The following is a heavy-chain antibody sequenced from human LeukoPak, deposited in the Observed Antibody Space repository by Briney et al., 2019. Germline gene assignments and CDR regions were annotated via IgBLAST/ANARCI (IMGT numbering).Heavy chain of an antibody. V-gene: IGHV1-2*06. CDR2: INPNSGGT. CDR3: ARGLDDYGNFYYYMDV. J-gene: IGHJ6*03. Sequence: ASVKVSCKASGYIFTDYYMHWVRQAPGQGLEWMGRINPNSGGTNYAQKFQGRVTMTRDTSISTAYMELTRLRSDDTAVYYCARGLDDYGNFYYYMDVWGKGTTVTISS. D-gene: IGHD4-17*01. CDR1: GYIFTDYY.